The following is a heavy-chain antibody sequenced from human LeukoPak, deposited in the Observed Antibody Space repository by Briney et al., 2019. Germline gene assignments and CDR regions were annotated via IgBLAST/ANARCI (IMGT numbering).Heavy chain of an antibody. Sequence: PSETLSLTCTVSGGSICSSSYYWGWIRQPPGKGLEWIATIYYTGSTYYNPSLESRVAISVDTSKNQFSLKLNSVNAADTAVYYCARRHYYDSSGYANAFDIWGQGTMVTVSS. CDR2: IYYTGST. J-gene: IGHJ3*02. CDR1: GGSICSSSYY. V-gene: IGHV4-39*01. D-gene: IGHD3-22*01. CDR3: ARRHYYDSSGYANAFDI.